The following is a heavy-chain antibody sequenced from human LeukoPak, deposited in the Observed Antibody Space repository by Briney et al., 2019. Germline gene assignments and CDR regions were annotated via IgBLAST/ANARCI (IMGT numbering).Heavy chain of an antibody. CDR1: GFTVSSNY. Sequence: GGSLRLSCAASGFTVSSNYMSWVRQAPGKGLEWVSVIYSGGSTYYADSVKGRFTISRDNSKNTLYLQMNSLRAEDTAVYYCARGGDGYNPPFDYWGQGTLVTVSS. J-gene: IGHJ4*02. D-gene: IGHD5-24*01. V-gene: IGHV3-53*01. CDR2: IYSGGST. CDR3: ARGGDGYNPPFDY.